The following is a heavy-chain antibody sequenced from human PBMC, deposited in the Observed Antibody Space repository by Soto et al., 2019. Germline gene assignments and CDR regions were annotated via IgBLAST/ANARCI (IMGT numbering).Heavy chain of an antibody. CDR2: MSDSGGTT. Sequence: PGGSLRLSCAASGFTLSTSAMSSVRQAPVKGLEWVSVMSDSGGTTYYADSLKGRFTISRDNSRNTLYLQMDSLRAEDTAVYYCAKGFWTVAGTRYFDYWGQGTLVTASS. CDR3: AKGFWTVAGTRYFDY. CDR1: GFTLSTSA. V-gene: IGHV3-23*01. D-gene: IGHD6-19*01. J-gene: IGHJ4*02.